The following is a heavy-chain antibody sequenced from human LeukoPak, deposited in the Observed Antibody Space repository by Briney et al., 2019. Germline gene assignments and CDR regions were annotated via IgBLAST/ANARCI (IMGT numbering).Heavy chain of an antibody. CDR1: GGSFSGYY. CDR3: ARTQPNIVVVPAYGMDV. V-gene: IGHV4-34*01. D-gene: IGHD2-2*01. CDR2: INHSGST. Sequence: KSSETLSLTCAVYGGSFSGYYWSWIRQPPGKGLEWIGEINHSGSTNYNPSLKSRVTISVDTSKNQFSLKLSSVTAADTAVYYCARTQPNIVVVPAYGMDVWGRGTTVTVSS. J-gene: IGHJ6*02.